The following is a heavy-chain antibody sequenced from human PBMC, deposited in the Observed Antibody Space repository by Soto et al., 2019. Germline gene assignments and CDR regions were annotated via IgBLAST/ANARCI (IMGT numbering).Heavy chain of an antibody. V-gene: IGHV1-69*13. CDR1: GYTFTGYY. CDR3: ARDRHLYPI. D-gene: IGHD6-6*01. Sequence: SSVKVSCKASGYTFTGYYMHWVLQAPGQGLEWMRGIIPIFGTANYAQKFRGRVTITADESTSTAYMELSSLRSEDTAVYYCARDRHLYPIWGQGTMVAVSS. CDR2: IIPIFGTA. J-gene: IGHJ3*02.